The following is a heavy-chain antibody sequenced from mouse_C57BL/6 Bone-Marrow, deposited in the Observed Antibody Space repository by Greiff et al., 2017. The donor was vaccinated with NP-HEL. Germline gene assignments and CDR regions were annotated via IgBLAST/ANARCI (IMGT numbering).Heavy chain of an antibody. D-gene: IGHD1-1*01. CDR1: GYTFTDHT. J-gene: IGHJ2*01. CDR3: ARGLWYYGAFDY. Sequence: VQGVESDAELVKPGASVKISCKVSGYTFTDHTIHWMKQRPEQGLEWIGYIYPRDGSTKYNEKFKGKATLTADKSSSTAYMQLNSLTSEDSAVYFCARGLWYYGAFDYWGQGTTLTVSS. CDR2: IYPRDGST. V-gene: IGHV1-78*01.